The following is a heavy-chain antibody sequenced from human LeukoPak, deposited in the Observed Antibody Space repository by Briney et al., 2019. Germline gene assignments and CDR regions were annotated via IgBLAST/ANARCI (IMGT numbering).Heavy chain of an antibody. CDR2: INPNIGGT. V-gene: IGHV1-2*02. J-gene: IGHJ4*02. CDR1: VYTFTGYY. D-gene: IGHD6-13*01. Sequence: SVKPSCTPSVYTFTGYYMHCVRQAPGQGVKWMGWINPNIGGTNYAQRFQGRVTMTTDTSISTAYMELSRLRSQDTALYYCVRDQSDIAAVTPGIFDYWGQGTLVTVSS. CDR3: VRDQSDIAAVTPGIFDY.